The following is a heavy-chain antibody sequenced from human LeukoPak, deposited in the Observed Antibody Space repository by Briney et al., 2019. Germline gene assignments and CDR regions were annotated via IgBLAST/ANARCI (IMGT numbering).Heavy chain of an antibody. V-gene: IGHV3-23*01. CDR2: ISGSGGGT. D-gene: IGHD3-10*01. J-gene: IGHJ4*02. Sequence: GGSLRLSCAASGFTFSSYAMSWVRQAPGKGLEWVSAISGSGGGTYYADSVKGRFTISRDNSKNTLYLQMNSLRAEDTAVYYCANARGGGPKGPQDYWGQGTLVTVSS. CDR3: ANARGGGPKGPQDY. CDR1: GFTFSSYA.